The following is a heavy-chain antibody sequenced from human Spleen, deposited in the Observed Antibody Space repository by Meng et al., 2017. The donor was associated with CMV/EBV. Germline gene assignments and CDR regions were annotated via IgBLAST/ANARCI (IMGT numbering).Heavy chain of an antibody. CDR3: ASLSMVRGVIPSGDV. CDR2: MYYSGST. V-gene: IGHV4-39*07. J-gene: IGHJ6*02. CDR1: GGSISSSSYY. Sequence: GSLRLSCTVSGGSISSSSYYWGWIRQPPGKGLEWIGSMYYSGSTYYNPSLKSRVTLSLDTSNNQFSLKLSSVTAADTAVYYCASLSMVRGVIPSGDVWGQGTTVTVSS. D-gene: IGHD3-10*01.